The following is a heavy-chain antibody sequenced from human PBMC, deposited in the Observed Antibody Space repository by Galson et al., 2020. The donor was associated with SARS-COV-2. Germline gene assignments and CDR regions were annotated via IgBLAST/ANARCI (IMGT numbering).Heavy chain of an antibody. CDR1: GFTFSSYA. J-gene: IGHJ6*02. Sequence: TGGSLRLSCAASGFTFSSYAMHWVRQAPGKGLEWVAVISYDGSNKYYADSVKGRFTISRDNSKNTLYLQMNSLRAEDTAVYYCARDGDYYDSSGYYYAPRYYYGMDVWGQGTTVTVSS. CDR2: ISYDGSNK. V-gene: IGHV3-30-3*01. CDR3: ARDGDYYDSSGYYYAPRYYYGMDV. D-gene: IGHD3-22*01.